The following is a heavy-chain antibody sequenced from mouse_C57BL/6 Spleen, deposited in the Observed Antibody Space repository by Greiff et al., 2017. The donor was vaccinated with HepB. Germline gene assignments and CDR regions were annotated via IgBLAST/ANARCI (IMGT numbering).Heavy chain of an antibody. CDR2: IYPGDGDT. Sequence: QVQLQQSGPELVKPGASVKISCKASGYAFSSSWLNWVKQRPGKGLVWIGRIYPGDGDTNYNGKFKGKATLTADKSSSTAYMQLSSLTSEDSAVYFGAENYYGRIPWFAYWGQGTLVTVSA. CDR1: GYAFSSSW. CDR3: AENYYGRIPWFAY. V-gene: IGHV1-82*01. D-gene: IGHD2-1*01. J-gene: IGHJ3*01.